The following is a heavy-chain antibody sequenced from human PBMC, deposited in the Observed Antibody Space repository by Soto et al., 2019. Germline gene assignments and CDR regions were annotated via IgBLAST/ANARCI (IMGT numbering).Heavy chain of an antibody. CDR3: ARQAAYRSGFDY. CDR2: IYYSGTT. J-gene: IGHJ4*02. CDR1: GGSVSSSRYY. D-gene: IGHD3-10*01. Sequence: PSETLSLTCTVSGGSVSSSRYYWAWIRQPPGKGVEWIGSIYYSGTTYYTPSLKSRVTISVEMSKNQFSLKLSSVTAADTAVYYCARQAAYRSGFDYWGQGTLVTVS. V-gene: IGHV4-39*01.